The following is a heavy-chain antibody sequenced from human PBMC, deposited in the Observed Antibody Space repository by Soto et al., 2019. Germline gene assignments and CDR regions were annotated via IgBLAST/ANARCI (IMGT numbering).Heavy chain of an antibody. CDR3: ARRHGLEWFPQPHYYYYYAMDV. J-gene: IGHJ6*02. D-gene: IGHD3-3*01. V-gene: IGHV5-51*01. CDR2: IYPGGSDT. Sequence: GESLKISCKGSGYSFTSYWIGWVRQMPGKGLGGMVIIYPGGSDTRYSPSFQGHGTISADKYIRTAYLQWSSLKASDTPMYYCARRHGLEWFPQPHYYYYYAMDVWGQGTTVTVSS. CDR1: GYSFTSYW.